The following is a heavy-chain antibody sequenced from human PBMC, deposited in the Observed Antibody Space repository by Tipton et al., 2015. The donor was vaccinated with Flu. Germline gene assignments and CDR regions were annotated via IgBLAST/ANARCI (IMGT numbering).Heavy chain of an antibody. CDR2: IYTGGTT. Sequence: TLSLTCSVPGNFIRSGSFYWAWIRQPAGKGLEWIGRIYTGGTTNYNASLGSRVSMSIDTSKKQFSLELRSVTAADTAMYYCAREKIPNSYYYDNTGYTNYFDSWGQGALVTVSS. V-gene: IGHV4-61*02. J-gene: IGHJ4*02. D-gene: IGHD3-22*01. CDR3: AREKIPNSYYYDNTGYTNYFDS. CDR1: GNFIRSGSFY.